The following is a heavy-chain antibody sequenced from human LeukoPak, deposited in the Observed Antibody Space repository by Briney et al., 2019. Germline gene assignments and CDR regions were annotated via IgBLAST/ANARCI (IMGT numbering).Heavy chain of an antibody. CDR3: AELGITMIGGV. Sequence: GGSLRLSCAASGFTFDDYGMIWARQAPGKGLEWVSGINWYGGSTGYADSVKGRFTISRDNAKNSLYLQMNSLRAEDTAVYYCAELGITMIGGVWGKGTTVTISS. J-gene: IGHJ6*04. D-gene: IGHD3-10*02. V-gene: IGHV3-20*04. CDR1: GFTFDDYG. CDR2: INWYGGST.